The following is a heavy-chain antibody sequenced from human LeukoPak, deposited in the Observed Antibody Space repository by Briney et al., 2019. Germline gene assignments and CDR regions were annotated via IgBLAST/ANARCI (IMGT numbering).Heavy chain of an antibody. CDR3: ARVRVIEAGRYRFDS. Sequence: GGSLRLSCAASGFSVSSNYMTWVRQAPGKGLEWVSVIYKDGSPYYGDSVKGRFTISRDNSKNTLYLQMNNVRAEDAATYFCARVRVIEAGRYRFDSWGQGTLVTVSS. J-gene: IGHJ4*02. CDR2: IYKDGSP. V-gene: IGHV3-66*01. D-gene: IGHD2/OR15-2a*01. CDR1: GFSVSSNY.